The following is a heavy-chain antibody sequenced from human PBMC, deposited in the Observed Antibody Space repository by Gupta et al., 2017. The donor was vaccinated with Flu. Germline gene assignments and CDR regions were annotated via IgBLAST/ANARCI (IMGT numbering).Heavy chain of an antibody. CDR3: ARDRGRMIADPNDAFDI. CDR2: IWYDGSNK. Sequence: QVQLVESGGGVVQPGRSLRLSCAASGFTFSSYGMHWVRQAPGKGLEWVAVIWYDGSNKYYADSVKGRFTISRDNSKNTLYLQMNSLRAEDTAVYYCARDRGRMIADPNDAFDIWGQETMVTISS. J-gene: IGHJ3*02. CDR1: GFTFSSYG. D-gene: IGHD3-22*01. V-gene: IGHV3-33*01.